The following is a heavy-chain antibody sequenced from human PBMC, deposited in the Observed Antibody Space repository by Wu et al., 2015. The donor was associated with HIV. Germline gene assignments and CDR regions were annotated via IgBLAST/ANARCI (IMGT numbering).Heavy chain of an antibody. CDR3: ARDLGRVAINYFDY. Sequence: QVQPVQSGAEVKKPGSSVKVSCKASGGTFSSYAISWVRQAPGQGLEWMGGIIPIFGTANYAQKFQGRVTITTDESTSTAYMELSGLRSEDTAVYYCARDLGRVAINYFDYWGQGTLVTVSS. D-gene: IGHD2-15*01. CDR1: GGTFSSYA. J-gene: IGHJ4*02. CDR2: IIPIFGTA. V-gene: IGHV1-69*05.